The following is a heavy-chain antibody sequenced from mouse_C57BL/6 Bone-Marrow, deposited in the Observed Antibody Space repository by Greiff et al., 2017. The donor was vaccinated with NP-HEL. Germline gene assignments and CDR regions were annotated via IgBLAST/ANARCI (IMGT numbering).Heavy chain of an antibody. CDR3: ARGEGYLFAY. D-gene: IGHD2-2*01. Sequence: QVQLQQSGAELVRPGTSVKMSCKASGYTFTNYWIGWAKQRPGHGLEWIGAIYPGGGDTNYNEKVKGKATLTADTSSSTAYMQFSSLTSEDSAICYCARGEGYLFAYWCQGTLVTVSA. CDR2: IYPGGGDT. J-gene: IGHJ3*01. CDR1: GYTFTNYW. V-gene: IGHV1-63*01.